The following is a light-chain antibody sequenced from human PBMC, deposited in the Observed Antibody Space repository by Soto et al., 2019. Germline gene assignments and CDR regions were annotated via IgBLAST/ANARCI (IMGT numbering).Light chain of an antibody. CDR2: GTS. Sequence: EIVMTQSPATLSVSPGDRATLSCRASQSVSSDLAWYQQKPGQAPRLLIFGTSTRATGIPARFSGSGSGTEFTLTIRSLQSEDFAVYYCQEYYNWPGTFGQGTKV. J-gene: IGKJ1*01. V-gene: IGKV3-15*01. CDR1: QSVSSD. CDR3: QEYYNWPGT.